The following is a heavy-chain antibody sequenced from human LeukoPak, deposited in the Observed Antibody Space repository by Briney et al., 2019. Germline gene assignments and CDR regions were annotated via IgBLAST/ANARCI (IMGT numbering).Heavy chain of an antibody. Sequence: GGSLRLSCAASGFTFSSYSMNWVRQAPGKGLEWVSSISSSSSYIYYADSVKGRFTISRDNAKNSLYLQMNSLRAEDTAVYYRARDYYDSSGPTYYDYWGQGTLVTVSS. J-gene: IGHJ4*02. CDR3: ARDYYDSSGPTYYDY. CDR2: ISSSSSYI. V-gene: IGHV3-21*01. CDR1: GFTFSSYS. D-gene: IGHD3-22*01.